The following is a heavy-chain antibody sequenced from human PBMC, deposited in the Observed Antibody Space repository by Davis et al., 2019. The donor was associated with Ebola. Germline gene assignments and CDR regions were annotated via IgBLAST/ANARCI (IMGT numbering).Heavy chain of an antibody. V-gene: IGHV3-30*03. CDR1: GFTFSSYG. J-gene: IGHJ6*02. CDR2: ISYDGSNK. D-gene: IGHD2-2*01. CDR3: ARAAVDYYYGMDV. Sequence: GESLKISCAASGFTFSSYGMHWVRQAPGKGLEWVAVISYDGSNKYYADSVKGRFTISRDNAKNSLYLQMNSLRAEDTAVYYCARAAVDYYYGMDVWGQGTTVTVSS.